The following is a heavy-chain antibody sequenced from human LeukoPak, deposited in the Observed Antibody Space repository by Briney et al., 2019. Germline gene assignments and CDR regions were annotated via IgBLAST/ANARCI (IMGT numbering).Heavy chain of an antibody. Sequence: ASVKVSCKASGGTFTGYAISWVRQAPGQGLEWMGRIIPIFGAANYAQKFQGRVTITTDESTSTAYMELSRLRSEDTAVYYCARGPPDYDSSGYDYWGQGTLVTVSS. D-gene: IGHD3-22*01. V-gene: IGHV1-69*05. CDR1: GGTFTGYA. CDR2: IIPIFGAA. CDR3: ARGPPDYDSSGYDY. J-gene: IGHJ4*02.